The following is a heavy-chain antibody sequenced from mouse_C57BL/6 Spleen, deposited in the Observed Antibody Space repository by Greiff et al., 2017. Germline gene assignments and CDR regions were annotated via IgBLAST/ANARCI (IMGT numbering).Heavy chain of an antibody. J-gene: IGHJ3*01. CDR2: ILPGSGST. D-gene: IGHD1-1*01. CDR1: GYTFTGYW. Sequence: QVQLQQSGAELMKPGASVKLSCKATGYTFTGYWIEWVKQRPGHGLEWIGEILPGSGSTNYNEKFKGKATFTADTSSNTAYMQLSSLTTEDSAIYYCASFITTVVARGFAYWGQGTLVTVSA. CDR3: ASFITTVVARGFAY. V-gene: IGHV1-9*01.